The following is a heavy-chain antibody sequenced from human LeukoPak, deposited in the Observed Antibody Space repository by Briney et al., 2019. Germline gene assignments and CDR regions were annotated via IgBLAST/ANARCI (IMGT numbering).Heavy chain of an antibody. CDR1: GYTFTGYY. Sequence: ASVKVSCKASGYTFTGYYIHWVRQAPEQGLEWMGRINPNNGGTNYAQKFQGRVTMTTDTSISTAYMELSGLRSDDTAVYYCARGRGYYFDYWGQGTLVTVSS. CDR3: ARGRGYYFDY. J-gene: IGHJ4*02. CDR2: INPNNGGT. V-gene: IGHV1-2*06.